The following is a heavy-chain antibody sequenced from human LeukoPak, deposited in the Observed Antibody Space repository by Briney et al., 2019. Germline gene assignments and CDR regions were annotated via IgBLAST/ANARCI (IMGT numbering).Heavy chain of an antibody. CDR1: GFTFSSYS. CDR3: ARTEYSSGWYDY. D-gene: IGHD6-19*01. Sequence: GGSLRLSCAASGFTFSSYSMNWVRQAPGKGLEWVSSISSSSSYIYYADSVKGRFTISRDNAKNSPYLQMNSLRAEDTAVYYCARTEYSSGWYDYWGQGTLVTVSS. J-gene: IGHJ4*02. V-gene: IGHV3-21*01. CDR2: ISSSSSYI.